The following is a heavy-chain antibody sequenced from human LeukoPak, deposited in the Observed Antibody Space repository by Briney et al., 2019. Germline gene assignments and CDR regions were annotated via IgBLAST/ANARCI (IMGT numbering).Heavy chain of an antibody. CDR3: ARDIGRNQFDY. J-gene: IGHJ4*02. D-gene: IGHD1-14*01. CDR2: INAGNGNT. CDR1: GYTFTSYA. V-gene: IGHV1-3*01. Sequence: ASVKVSCKASGYTFTSYAMHWVRQAPGQRLEWMGWINAGNGNTKYSQKFQGRVTITRDTSASTAYMELSRLRSDDTAVYYCARDIGRNQFDYWGQGALVTVSS.